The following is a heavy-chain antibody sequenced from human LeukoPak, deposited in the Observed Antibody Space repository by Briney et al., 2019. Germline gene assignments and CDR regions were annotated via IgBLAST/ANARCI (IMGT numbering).Heavy chain of an antibody. D-gene: IGHD6-19*01. Sequence: ASVRVSCKASGYTFTSYDINWVRQAPGQGLEWMGGIIPIFGTANYAQKFQGRVTITTDESTSTAYMGLSSLRSEDTAVYYCARRKVAGPYNWFDPWGQGTLVTVSS. CDR3: ARRKVAGPYNWFDP. CDR1: GYTFTSYD. J-gene: IGHJ5*02. CDR2: IIPIFGTA. V-gene: IGHV1-69*05.